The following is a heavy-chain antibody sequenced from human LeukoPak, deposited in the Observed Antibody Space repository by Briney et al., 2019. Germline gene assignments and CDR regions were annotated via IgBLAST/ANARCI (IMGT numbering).Heavy chain of an antibody. CDR3: ARIRDGYNDAYDI. Sequence: GASVKVSCKAPGYTFTSYDINWVRQAPGQGLEWMGWMNPNSGDTGYPQKFQGRVTMTSDTSARTVYMEPSSLRSEDTAIYYCARIRDGYNDAYDIWGQGTVVTVPS. CDR1: GYTFTSYD. CDR2: MNPNSGDT. V-gene: IGHV1-8*01. J-gene: IGHJ3*02. D-gene: IGHD5-24*01.